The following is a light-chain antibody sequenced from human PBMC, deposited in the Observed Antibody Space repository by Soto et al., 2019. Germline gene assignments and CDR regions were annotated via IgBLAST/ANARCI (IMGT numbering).Light chain of an antibody. Sequence: DIQMTQSPSSLSASVGDRVTITCRASQGISQYLAWYQQKPGKVPKLLIYAASTLQSGVPSRFSGSGSGTDFTLTISSLQPEDVATYYCQKYNGAPLTCGQGTKVDIK. J-gene: IGKJ1*01. CDR1: QGISQY. CDR2: AAS. CDR3: QKYNGAPLT. V-gene: IGKV1-27*01.